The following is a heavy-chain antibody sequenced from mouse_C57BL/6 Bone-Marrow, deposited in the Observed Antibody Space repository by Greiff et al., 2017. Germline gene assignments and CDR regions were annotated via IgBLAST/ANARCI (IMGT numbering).Heavy chain of an antibody. CDR2: INPNYGTT. V-gene: IGHV1-39*01. D-gene: IGHD2-4*01. CDR1: GYSFTDYN. CDR3: ASGYDYDYAMDY. Sequence: EVQLQQSGPELVKPGASGKISCKASGYSFTDYNMNWVKQSNGKSLECLGVINPNYGTTSYNQKFKGKATLTVDQSSSTAYMQLNSLTSEDSAVYYCASGYDYDYAMDYWGQGTSVTVSS. J-gene: IGHJ4*01.